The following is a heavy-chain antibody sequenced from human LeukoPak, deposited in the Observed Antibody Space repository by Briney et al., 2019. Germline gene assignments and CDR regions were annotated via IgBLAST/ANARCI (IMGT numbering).Heavy chain of an antibody. CDR3: ARHSRYDILTGVRLNDY. V-gene: IGHV5-51*01. CDR2: IYPGDSDT. Sequence: GESLKISCKGSGYSFTSYWIGWVRQMPGKGLEWMGIIYPGDSDTRYSPSFQGQVTISADKSISTAYLQWSSLKASDTAMYYCARHSRYDILTGVRLNDYWGQGTLVTVSS. D-gene: IGHD3-9*01. J-gene: IGHJ4*02. CDR1: GYSFTSYW.